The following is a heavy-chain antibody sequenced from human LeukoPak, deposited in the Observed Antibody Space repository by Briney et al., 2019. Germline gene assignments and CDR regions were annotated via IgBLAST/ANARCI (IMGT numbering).Heavy chain of an antibody. CDR1: GFTFSSYS. CDR2: ITGSSSTV. Sequence: GGSLRLSCAASGFTFSSYSMTWVSQAPGKGLEWISYITGSSSTVFYADSVKGRFIISRDNAKNSLYLQMNSLRDEDTAVYYCARYRRGRGSDFFDYWGQGTLVTVSS. V-gene: IGHV3-48*02. J-gene: IGHJ4*02. CDR3: ARYRRGRGSDFFDY. D-gene: IGHD5-12*01.